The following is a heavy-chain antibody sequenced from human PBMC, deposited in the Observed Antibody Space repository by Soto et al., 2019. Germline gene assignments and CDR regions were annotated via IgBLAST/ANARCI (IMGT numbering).Heavy chain of an antibody. CDR3: ATTASGLTPFDN. J-gene: IGHJ4*02. CDR1: GFTFRSFP. V-gene: IGHV3-21*01. D-gene: IGHD6-13*01. CDR2: ISSNSAYI. Sequence: PEGSLRLSCAASGFTFRSFPMNWVRQSPWKGLERVSTISSNSAYIYYTDALRGRFTTSRDNAKNSLYLQMNSLRADDTAIYYCATTASGLTPFDNWGQGTLVTVSS.